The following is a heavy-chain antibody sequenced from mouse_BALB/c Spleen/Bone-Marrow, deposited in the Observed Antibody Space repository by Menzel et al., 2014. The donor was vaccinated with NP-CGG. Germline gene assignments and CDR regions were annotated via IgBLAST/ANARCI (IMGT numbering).Heavy chain of an antibody. CDR1: GYTFTDYA. J-gene: IGHJ3*01. Sequence: VQLQQSGPELVRPGVSVKISCKGSGYTFTDYAMHWVKQSHAKSLEWIGVISTYSGNTNYNQKFKGKATMTVDKSSSTAYMELARFTSEDSAIYYCARSGYGYDWFAYWGQGTLVTVSA. V-gene: IGHV1-67*01. CDR3: ARSGYGYDWFAY. D-gene: IGHD2-2*01. CDR2: ISTYSGNT.